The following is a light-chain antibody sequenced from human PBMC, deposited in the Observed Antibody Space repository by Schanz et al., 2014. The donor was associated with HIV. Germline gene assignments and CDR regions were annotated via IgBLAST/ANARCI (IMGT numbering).Light chain of an antibody. Sequence: QSVLTQPPSASGTPGQRVTISCSGSDSNTGSNPVNWYQHLPGAAPTLLIYGTDQRPSGVPDRFSGSTSGTSASLVISVLQSEDESDFFCATWDDSLDGWVFGGGTKLTVL. CDR3: ATWDDSLDGWV. CDR2: GTD. V-gene: IGLV1-44*01. J-gene: IGLJ3*02. CDR1: DSNTGSNP.